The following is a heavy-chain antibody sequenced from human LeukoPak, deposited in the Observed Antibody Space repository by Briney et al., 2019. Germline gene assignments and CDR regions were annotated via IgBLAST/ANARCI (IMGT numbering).Heavy chain of an antibody. CDR3: ARDVAFYGSSWHNWSDP. CDR2: ISAYNGNT. V-gene: IGHV1-18*01. Sequence: ASVKVSCKASGYTFTNYGISWVRQAPGQGLEWMGRISAYNGNTNYAQKLQGRVTMTTDASTNTAYMELRSLGSDDTAFYYCARDVAFYGSSWHNWSDPWGQGPRVTVSS. CDR1: GYTFTNYG. D-gene: IGHD6-13*01. J-gene: IGHJ5*02.